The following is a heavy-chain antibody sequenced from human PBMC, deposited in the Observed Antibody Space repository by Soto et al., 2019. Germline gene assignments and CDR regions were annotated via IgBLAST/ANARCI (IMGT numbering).Heavy chain of an antibody. CDR2: ISYDGSNK. V-gene: IGHV3-30*04. D-gene: IGHD2-2*01. CDR1: GFTFRSYA. J-gene: IGHJ6*02. CDR3: ARDRSHCSSPSCQHYYYYGMDV. Sequence: GKTLKISFAASGFTFRSYAMHWVRQAPGKGLEWVAVISYDGSNKYYADSVKVRFTISRDNSKNTLYLQMNSLRAEDTAVYYCARDRSHCSSPSCQHYYYYGMDVWGQGTKVTVSS.